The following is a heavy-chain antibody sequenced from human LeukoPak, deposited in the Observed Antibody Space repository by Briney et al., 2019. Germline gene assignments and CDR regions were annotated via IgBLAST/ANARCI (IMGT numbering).Heavy chain of an antibody. CDR1: GFTFRIYA. J-gene: IGHJ3*02. V-gene: IGHV3-23*01. CDR3: AKNYHDSSGPFSWAFDI. CDR2: TLSGGTTT. Sequence: GGSVRLSCAASGFTFRIYAMTWVRQAPGKGPEWVSGTLSGGTTTYYADSVKGRFTISRDNWKNTLYLQMNSLRVEHTAVYYCAKNYHDSSGPFSWAFDIWGQGTMVTVSS. D-gene: IGHD3-22*01.